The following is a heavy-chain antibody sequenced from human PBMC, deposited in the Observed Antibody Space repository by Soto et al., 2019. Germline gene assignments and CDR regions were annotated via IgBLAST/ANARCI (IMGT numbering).Heavy chain of an antibody. D-gene: IGHD1-7*01. CDR3: AHRTRTTTVATYFDY. Sequence: QITLRESGPTLVKPTQTLTLTCTFSGFSLGTSGEGVGWIRQPPRKVLEWLATLYWDGDKRYSPSLRSRVTISKDTLESQVVLTMTNMDAADTAIYFCAHRTRTTTVATYFDYWGLGSLVTVSS. J-gene: IGHJ4*02. CDR1: GFSLGTSGEG. V-gene: IGHV2-5*02. CDR2: LYWDGDK.